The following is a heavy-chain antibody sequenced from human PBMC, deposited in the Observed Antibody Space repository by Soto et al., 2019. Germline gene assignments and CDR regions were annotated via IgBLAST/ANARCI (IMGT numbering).Heavy chain of an antibody. CDR1: GYSFTSYW. CDR3: ARITVTTQYYYYYYGMDV. V-gene: IGHV5-51*01. D-gene: IGHD4-17*01. Sequence: PVESLKISCQGSGYSFTSYWIGWVRQMPGKGLEWMGIIYPGDSDTRYSPSFQGQVTISADKSISTAYLQWSSLKASDTAMYYCARITVTTQYYYYYYGMDVWGQGTTVTVSS. J-gene: IGHJ6*02. CDR2: IYPGDSDT.